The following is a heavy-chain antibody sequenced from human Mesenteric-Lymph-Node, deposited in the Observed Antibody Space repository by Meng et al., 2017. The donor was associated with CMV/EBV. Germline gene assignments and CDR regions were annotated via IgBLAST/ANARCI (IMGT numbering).Heavy chain of an antibody. CDR2: IRYDGSNK. J-gene: IGHJ4*02. CDR1: GFTFSSYG. D-gene: IGHD2-2*02. Sequence: GESLKISCAASGFTFSSYGMHWVRQAPGKGLEWVAFIRYDGSNKYYADSVKGRFTISRDNSKNTLYLQMNSLRAEDTAAYYCAKPRVRPYCSSTSCYKSLPHYWGQGTLVTVSS. V-gene: IGHV3-30*02. CDR3: AKPRVRPYCSSTSCYKSLPHY.